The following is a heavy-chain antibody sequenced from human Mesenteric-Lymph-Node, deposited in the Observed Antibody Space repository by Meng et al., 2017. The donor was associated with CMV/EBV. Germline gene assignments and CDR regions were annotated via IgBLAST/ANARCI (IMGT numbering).Heavy chain of an antibody. D-gene: IGHD3-10*01. CDR1: FSSYS. CDR2: ISGSGGST. J-gene: IGHJ4*02. CDR3: AKGARTDGGSGSYYTPFDY. V-gene: IGHV3-23*01. Sequence: FSSYSKMWVRRAPGKGLGWGAAISGSGGSTYYADSVKGRFTISRDNSKNTLYLQMNSLRAEDTAVYYCAKGARTDGGSGSYYTPFDYWGQGTLVTVSS.